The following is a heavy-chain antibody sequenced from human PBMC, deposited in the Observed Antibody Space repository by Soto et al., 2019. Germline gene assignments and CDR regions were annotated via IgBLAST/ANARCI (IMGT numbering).Heavy chain of an antibody. CDR1: GFTFSSYS. CDR3: ARGVGWEVSPRYYGLDV. J-gene: IGHJ6*02. D-gene: IGHD1-26*01. CDR2: ISSSRSYI. V-gene: IGHV3-21*01. Sequence: LRLSCAASGFTFSSYSMNWVRQAPGKGLEWVSSISSSRSYIYNADSVKGRFTISRDNPKNSLYLQMDSLRADDTAVYYCARGVGWEVSPRYYGLDVWGQGTTVTVS.